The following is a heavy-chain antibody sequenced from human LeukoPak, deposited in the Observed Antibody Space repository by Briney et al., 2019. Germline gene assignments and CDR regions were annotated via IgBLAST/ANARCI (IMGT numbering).Heavy chain of an antibody. CDR1: GGSISGYY. V-gene: IGHV4-59*01. J-gene: IGHJ2*01. CDR3: ARSVVTLYWYFDL. CDR2: IYYSGST. Sequence: SETLSLTCTVSGGSISGYYYNWIRQPPGKGLEWIGYIYYSGSTNYNPSLKSRVTISLDTSKNQFSLKLSSVTTADTAVYYCARSVVTLYWYFDLWGRGTLVTISS. D-gene: IGHD4-23*01.